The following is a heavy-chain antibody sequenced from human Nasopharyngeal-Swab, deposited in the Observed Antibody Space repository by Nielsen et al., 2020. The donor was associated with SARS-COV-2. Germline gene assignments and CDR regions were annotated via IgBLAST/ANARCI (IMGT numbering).Heavy chain of an antibody. CDR2: IIPIFGTA. V-gene: IGHV1-69*13. J-gene: IGHJ6*03. CDR3: ASGGLVRNYYYYYYMDV. Sequence: SVKVSCKASGGTFSSYAISWVRQAPGQRLEWMGGIIPIFGTANYAQKFQGRVTITADESTSTAYMELSSLRSEDTAVYYCASGGLVRNYYYYYYMDVWGKGTTVTVSS. D-gene: IGHD6-6*01. CDR1: GGTFSSYA.